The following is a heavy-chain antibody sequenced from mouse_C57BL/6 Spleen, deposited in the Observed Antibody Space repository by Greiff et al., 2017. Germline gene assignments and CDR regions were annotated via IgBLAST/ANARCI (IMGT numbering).Heavy chain of an antibody. D-gene: IGHD1-1*01. V-gene: IGHV3-6*01. CDR2: ISYDGSN. CDR1: GYSITSGYY. J-gene: IGHJ2*01. CDR3: ARDEILRYPFDY. Sequence: ESGPGLVKPSQSLSLTCSVTGYSITSGYYWNWIRQFPGNKLEWMGYISYDGSNNYNPSLKNRISITRDTSKNQFFLKLNSVTTEDTATYYCARDEILRYPFDYWGQGTTLTVSS.